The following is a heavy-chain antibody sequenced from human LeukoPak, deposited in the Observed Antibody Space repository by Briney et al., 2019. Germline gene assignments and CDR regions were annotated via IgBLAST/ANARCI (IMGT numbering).Heavy chain of an antibody. V-gene: IGHV1-69*04. CDR1: GGTFSTYS. CDR2: IIPIVGVP. J-gene: IGHJ4*02. CDR3: AREGTFYDRLTTYYTPKNYCDY. Sequence: SVRVSCKTSGGTFSTYSIIWVRQAPGQGLEWMGRIIPIVGVPKYAQKFQGRMTITADKSTTTAYMDLSRLTSEDTAVYYCAREGTFYDRLTTYYTPKNYCDYWGQGTLVTVSS. D-gene: IGHD3-9*01.